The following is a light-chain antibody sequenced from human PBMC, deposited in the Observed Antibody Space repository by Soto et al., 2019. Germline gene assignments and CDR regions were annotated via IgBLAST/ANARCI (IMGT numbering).Light chain of an antibody. CDR1: SSDIGGYNH. CDR2: DVS. Sequence: QSALTQPASVSGSPGQSITIACTGTSSDIGGYNHVSWYQVHPGKAPRRVIYDVSIRPPAVSDRFSGSTSGNTASLTISGLQAEDEAVYYRRSYTATRTVVFGGGTKLTVL. CDR3: RSYTATRTVV. V-gene: IGLV2-14*03. J-gene: IGLJ3*02.